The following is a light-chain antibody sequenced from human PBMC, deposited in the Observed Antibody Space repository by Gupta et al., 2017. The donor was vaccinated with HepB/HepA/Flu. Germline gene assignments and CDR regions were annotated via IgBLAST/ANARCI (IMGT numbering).Light chain of an antibody. J-gene: IGLJ3*02. CDR2: DVT. Sequence: QSALTQPRSVSGSPGQSVTISCTGTSSDVGGHNYVSWYQHHPGKAPKLMIYDVTKRPSGVPDHFSGSKSGNTASLTTSGLQAEDEADYYCCSYAGSYTWVFGGGTKLTVL. CDR3: CSYAGSYTWV. V-gene: IGLV2-11*01. CDR1: SSDVGGHNY.